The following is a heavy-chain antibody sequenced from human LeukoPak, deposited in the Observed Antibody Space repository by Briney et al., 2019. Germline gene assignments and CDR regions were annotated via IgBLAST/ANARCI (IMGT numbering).Heavy chain of an antibody. CDR3: ARGDTYDYVWGSYRGDY. CDR1: GFTFSSYG. V-gene: IGHV3-48*04. J-gene: IGHJ4*02. CDR2: ISSSGSTI. Sequence: GGSLRLSCAASGFTFSSYGMHWVRQAPGKGLEWVSYISSSGSTIYYADSVKGRFTISRDNAKNSLYLQMNSLRAEDTAVYYCARGDTYDYVWGSYRGDYWGQGSLVTVSS. D-gene: IGHD3-16*02.